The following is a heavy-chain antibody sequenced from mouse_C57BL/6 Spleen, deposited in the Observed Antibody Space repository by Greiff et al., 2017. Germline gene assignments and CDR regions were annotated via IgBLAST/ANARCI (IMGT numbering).Heavy chain of an antibody. J-gene: IGHJ3*01. D-gene: IGHD2-4*01. CDR2: ISYDGSN. CDR3: AEADYDGFAY. CDR1: GYSITSGYY. Sequence: EVKLMESGPGLVKPSQSLSLTCSVTGYSITSGYYWNWIRQFPGNKLEWMGYISYDGSNNYNPSLKNRIAITRDTSKNQFFLKLNSVTTEDTATYYCAEADYDGFAYWGQGTLGTVSA. V-gene: IGHV3-6*01.